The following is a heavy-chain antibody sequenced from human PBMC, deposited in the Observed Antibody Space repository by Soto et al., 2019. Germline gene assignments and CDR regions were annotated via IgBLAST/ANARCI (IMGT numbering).Heavy chain of an antibody. Sequence: VQLEDSGGGLVQPGGSLRLSCAASGFTFSNYGMNWVRKAPGKGLEWVSYISPSSSTIYYADSVKGRFTISRENAMNSLYLQMNSLRAEDTAIYYCARAYSSSSGKNAFDFWGQGTMVTVSS. CDR1: GFTFSNYG. D-gene: IGHD6-13*01. CDR2: ISPSSSTI. CDR3: ARAYSSSSGKNAFDF. V-gene: IGHV3-48*01. J-gene: IGHJ3*01.